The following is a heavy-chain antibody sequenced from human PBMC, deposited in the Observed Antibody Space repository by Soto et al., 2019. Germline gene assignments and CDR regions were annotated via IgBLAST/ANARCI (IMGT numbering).Heavy chain of an antibody. V-gene: IGHV3-21*01. D-gene: IGHD1-26*01. CDR2: ISSSSSYI. J-gene: IGHJ6*02. Sequence: EVQLVESGGGLVKPGGSLRLSCAASGFTFSSYSMNWVRQAPGKGLEWVSSISSSSSYIYYADSVKGRFTISRDNAKNSVYLKMNSLRAEDTAVYYCARDAYRGSYGMDVWGQGTTVTVSS. CDR3: ARDAYRGSYGMDV. CDR1: GFTFSSYS.